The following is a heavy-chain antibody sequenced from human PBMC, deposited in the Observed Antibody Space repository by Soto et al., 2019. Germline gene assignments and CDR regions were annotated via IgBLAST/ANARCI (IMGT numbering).Heavy chain of an antibody. Sequence: GASVKVSCQTSGYTFTSYKMHWVRQAPGQGLEWMGIINPSGGSTSYAQKFQGRVTMTRDTSTSTVYMELSSLRSEDTAVYYCAREYSSSSLDYWGQGTLVTVSS. CDR3: AREYSSSSLDY. CDR2: INPSGGST. D-gene: IGHD6-6*01. V-gene: IGHV1-46*03. CDR1: GYTFTSYK. J-gene: IGHJ4*02.